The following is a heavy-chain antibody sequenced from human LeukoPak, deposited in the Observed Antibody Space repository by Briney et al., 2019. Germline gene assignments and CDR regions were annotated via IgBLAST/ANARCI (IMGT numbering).Heavy chain of an antibody. D-gene: IGHD3-10*01. Sequence: GGSLRLSCAASGFTFSSYGMHWVRQAPGKGLEWVAVISYDGSNKYYADSVKGRFTISRDNSKNTLYLQMNTLRTEDTAVYYCAKDSVWFGDLLGGMDVWGQGTTVTVSS. CDR2: ISYDGSNK. CDR3: AKDSVWFGDLLGGMDV. J-gene: IGHJ6*02. V-gene: IGHV3-30*18. CDR1: GFTFSSYG.